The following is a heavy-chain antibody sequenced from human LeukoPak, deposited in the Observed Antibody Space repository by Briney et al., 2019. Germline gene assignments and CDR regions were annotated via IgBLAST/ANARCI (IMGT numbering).Heavy chain of an antibody. CDR2: ISGSGGST. J-gene: IGHJ3*02. CDR3: AKDRGLSKYCSSTSCYTKDAFDI. D-gene: IGHD2-2*02. Sequence: PGGSLRLSCAASGFTFSSYAMSWVRQAPGKGLEWVSAISGSGGSTYYADSVKGRFTISRDNSKNTLYLQMNSLRAEDTAVYYCAKDRGLSKYCSSTSCYTKDAFDIWGQGTMVTVSS. CDR1: GFTFSSYA. V-gene: IGHV3-23*01.